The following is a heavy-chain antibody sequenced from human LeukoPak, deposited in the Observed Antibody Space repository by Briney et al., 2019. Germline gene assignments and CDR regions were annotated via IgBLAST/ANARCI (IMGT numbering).Heavy chain of an antibody. CDR2: IWYDGSNK. V-gene: IGHV3-33*01. J-gene: IGHJ6*02. CDR1: GFTFSSYG. Sequence: GRSLRLSCAASGFTFSSYGMHWVRQAPGKGLEWVAVIWYDGSNKYYADSVKGRFTISRDNSKNTLYLQMNSLRAEDTAVYYCARVSDSGHPLVAYYYGMDVWGQGTTVTVSS. D-gene: IGHD2-21*01. CDR3: ARVSDSGHPLVAYYYGMDV.